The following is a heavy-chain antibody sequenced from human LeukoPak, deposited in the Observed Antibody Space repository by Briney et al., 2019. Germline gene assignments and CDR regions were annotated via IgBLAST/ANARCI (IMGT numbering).Heavy chain of an antibody. D-gene: IGHD3-10*01. CDR2: TRYDGVNK. V-gene: IGHV3-30*02. Sequence: GGSLRLSCAASGFTFSSYAMHWVRQAPGKGLEWVTFTRYDGVNKYYADSVKGRFTISRDNSKNTLYLQMNSLRAEDTAVYYCAKDGMVRGVIDYWSQGTLVTVSS. CDR1: GFTFSSYA. J-gene: IGHJ4*02. CDR3: AKDGMVRGVIDY.